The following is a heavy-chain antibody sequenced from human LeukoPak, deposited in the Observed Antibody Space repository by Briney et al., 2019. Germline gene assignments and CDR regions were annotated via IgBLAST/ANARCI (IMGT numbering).Heavy chain of an antibody. J-gene: IGHJ6*02. Sequence: PSETLSLTCTVSGGSISSGGYYWSWIRQHPGKGLAWIGYIYYSGSTYYNPSLKSRVTISVDTSKNQFSLKLSSVTAADTAVYYCARYPYSSSWYEPPDYYYYGMDVWGQGTTVTVSS. CDR3: ARYPYSSSWYEPPDYYYYGMDV. V-gene: IGHV4-31*03. CDR1: GGSISSGGYY. CDR2: IYYSGST. D-gene: IGHD6-13*01.